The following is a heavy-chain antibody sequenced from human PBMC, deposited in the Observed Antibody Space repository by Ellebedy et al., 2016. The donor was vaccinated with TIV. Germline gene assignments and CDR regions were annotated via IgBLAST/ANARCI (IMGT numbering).Heavy chain of an antibody. CDR2: LGHDGNYE. D-gene: IGHD3-10*01. J-gene: IGHJ4*02. CDR3: ARDLRVGSYLDY. CDR1: GFTLSSYE. Sequence: GESLKISCAASGFTLSSYEMNWVRQVPGKGLEWVAVLGHDGNYEYYADSVKGRFTISRDNSKNSLYLQISSLRVEDTAVYYCARDLRVGSYLDYWGQGTLLSVSS. V-gene: IGHV3-33*08.